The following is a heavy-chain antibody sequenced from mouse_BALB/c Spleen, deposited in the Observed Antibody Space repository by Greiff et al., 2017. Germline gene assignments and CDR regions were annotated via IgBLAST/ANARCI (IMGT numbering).Heavy chain of an antibody. Sequence: EVQRVESGPGLVKPSQSLSLTCTVTGYSITSDYAWNWIRQFPGNKLEWMGYISYSGSTSYNPSLKSRISITRDTSKNQFFLQLNSVTTEDTATYYCASAYYGNYLYAMDYWGQGTSVTVSS. CDR3: ASAYYGNYLYAMDY. CDR2: ISYSGST. V-gene: IGHV3-2*02. J-gene: IGHJ4*01. D-gene: IGHD2-10*01. CDR1: GYSITSDYA.